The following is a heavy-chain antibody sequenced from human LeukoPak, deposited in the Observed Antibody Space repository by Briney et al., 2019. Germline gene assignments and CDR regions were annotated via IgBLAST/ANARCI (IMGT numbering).Heavy chain of an antibody. J-gene: IGHJ3*02. Sequence: VASVKVSCKASGFIFSSSAVQWVRQARGQRLEWIGWIVVGSVNTNYAQKFQERVTITRDMSTSTAYMELSSLRSEDTAVYYCAASPGTVGAFDIWGQGSVVTVSS. V-gene: IGHV1-58*01. CDR2: IVVGSVNT. D-gene: IGHD3-16*01. CDR1: GFIFSSSA. CDR3: AASPGTVGAFDI.